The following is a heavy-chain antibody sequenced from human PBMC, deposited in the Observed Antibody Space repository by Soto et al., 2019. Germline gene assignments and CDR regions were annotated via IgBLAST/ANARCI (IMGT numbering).Heavy chain of an antibody. CDR3: ARAAGYSDSSGAPLSVY. CDR2: INHSGST. CDR1: GGSFSGYY. V-gene: IGHV4-34*01. D-gene: IGHD3-22*01. J-gene: IGHJ4*02. Sequence: PSETLSLTCAVYGGSFSGYYWSWIRQPPGKGLEWIGEINHSGSTNYNPSLKSRVTISVDTSKNQFSLKLSSVTAADTAVYYCARAAGYSDSSGAPLSVYWGQGTLVIVS.